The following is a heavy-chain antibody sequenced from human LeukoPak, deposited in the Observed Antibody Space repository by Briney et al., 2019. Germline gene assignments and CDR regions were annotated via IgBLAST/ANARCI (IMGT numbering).Heavy chain of an antibody. D-gene: IGHD5-18*01. V-gene: IGHV3-30*02. Sequence: GGSLRLSCAASGFTFSSYGMHWVRQAPGKGLEWVAFIRYDGSNKYYADSVKGRFTISRDNSKNTLYLQMNSLRAEDTAVYYCAKEGGGVGRIQLWFPKKNYYYYMDVWGKGTTVTISS. CDR1: GFTFSSYG. CDR3: AKEGGGVGRIQLWFPKKNYYYYMDV. CDR2: IRYDGSNK. J-gene: IGHJ6*03.